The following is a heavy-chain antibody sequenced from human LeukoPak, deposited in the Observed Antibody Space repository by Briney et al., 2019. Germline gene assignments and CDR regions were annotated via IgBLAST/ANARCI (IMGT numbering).Heavy chain of an antibody. CDR1: GGTFSSYA. J-gene: IGHJ6*03. CDR3: TRGSSMILYYYYMDV. Sequence: GASVKVSCKASGGTFSSYAISWVRQAPGQGLEWMGGIIPIFGTANYAQKFQGRVTITTDESTSTAYMELSSLRSEDTAVYYCTRGSSMILYYYYMDVWGKGTTVTVSS. V-gene: IGHV1-69*05. D-gene: IGHD3-22*01. CDR2: IIPIFGTA.